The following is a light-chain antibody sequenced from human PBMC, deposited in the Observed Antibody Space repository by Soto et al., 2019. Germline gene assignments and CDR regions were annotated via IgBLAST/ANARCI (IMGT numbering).Light chain of an antibody. CDR2: GNT. CDR1: SFNIGADYD. CDR3: QSYDSSLSGCV. V-gene: IGLV1-40*01. Sequence: QSVLTQPPSVSGAPGQRVTISCTGNSFNIGADYDVHWCQQLPGTAPKLLIYGNTNRPSGVPDRFSGSKSGTSASLAITGLQAEDEADYYCQSYDSSLSGCVFGTGTKVTVL. J-gene: IGLJ1*01.